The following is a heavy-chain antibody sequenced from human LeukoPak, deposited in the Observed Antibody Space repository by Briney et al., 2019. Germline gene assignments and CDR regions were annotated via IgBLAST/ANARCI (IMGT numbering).Heavy chain of an antibody. V-gene: IGHV3-23*01. CDR2: ISCSGGGT. Sequence: PGGSLRLSCAASGFTFSRYAVSWVRQAPRKGREWVSSISCSGGGTYYTDSVKGRFTISRDNSNNTMYLQINSLRGEYTALNYCTKVLETYFFDYWGQGTLVTVSS. J-gene: IGHJ4*01. CDR1: GFTFSRYA. CDR3: TKVLETYFFDY.